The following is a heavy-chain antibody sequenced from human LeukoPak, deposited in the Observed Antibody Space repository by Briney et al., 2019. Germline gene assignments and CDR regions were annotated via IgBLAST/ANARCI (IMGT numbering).Heavy chain of an antibody. D-gene: IGHD6-13*01. CDR2: IKQDGSDK. Sequence: GGSLRLSCAASGFTFSSYCMNWVRQAPGKGLEWVANIKQDGSDKYYVDSVKGRFTISRDNAKNSLYLQMNSLRAEDTAVYYCARVVSSSWYNWFDPWGQGTLVTVSS. V-gene: IGHV3-7*01. CDR3: ARVVSSSWYNWFDP. CDR1: GFTFSSYC. J-gene: IGHJ5*02.